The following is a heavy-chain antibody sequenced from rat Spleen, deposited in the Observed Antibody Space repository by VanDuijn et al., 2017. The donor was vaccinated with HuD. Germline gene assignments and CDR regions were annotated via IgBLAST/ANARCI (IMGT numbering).Heavy chain of an antibody. Sequence: EVQLVESGGGLVQPGGSLKLSCVASGFTFNNYWMTWIRQAPGKGLEGVATITHTAGSTHYPDSVKGRFTISRDNAKSTLYLQMNSLRSEDTATYYCARHSSTYYVMDAWGQGTSVTVSS. J-gene: IGHJ4*01. CDR1: GFTFNNYW. CDR3: ARHSSTYYVMDA. CDR2: ITHTAGST. V-gene: IGHV5-31*01. D-gene: IGHD1-2*01.